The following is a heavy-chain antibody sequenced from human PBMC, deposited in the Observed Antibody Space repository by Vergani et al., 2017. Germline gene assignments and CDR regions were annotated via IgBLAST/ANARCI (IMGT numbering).Heavy chain of an antibody. V-gene: IGHV1-69*12. J-gene: IGHJ4*02. Sequence: QLVQSGAEMKKPGSSVKVSCKASGGTFSRYAISWVRQAPGQGLEWMGGIIPIFGTANYAQTFQGRVTITADESTSTAYMELSSLRSEDTAVYYCARSYYDSSGYYPFDYWGQGTLVTVSS. CDR3: ARSYYDSSGYYPFDY. D-gene: IGHD3-22*01. CDR2: IIPIFGTA. CDR1: GGTFSRYA.